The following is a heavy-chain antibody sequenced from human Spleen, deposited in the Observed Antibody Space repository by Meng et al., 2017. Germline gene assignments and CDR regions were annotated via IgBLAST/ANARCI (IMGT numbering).Heavy chain of an antibody. D-gene: IGHD3-22*01. CDR1: GGTFSSYA. Sequence: QGQLVQAGAEVKKPGSSVKVSCKASGGTFSSYAINWVRQAPGQGLEWMGWINTNTGNPTYAQGFTGRFVFSLDTSVSTAYLQISSLKAEDTAVYYCAREQYYYDSSGYSPWGQGTLVTVSS. CDR3: AREQYYYDSSGYSP. J-gene: IGHJ5*02. CDR2: INTNTGNP. V-gene: IGHV7-4-1*02.